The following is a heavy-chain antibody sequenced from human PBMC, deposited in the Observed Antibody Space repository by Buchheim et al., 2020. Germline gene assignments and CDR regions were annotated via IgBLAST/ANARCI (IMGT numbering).Heavy chain of an antibody. CDR2: IFYSGNT. V-gene: IGHV4-59*01. J-gene: IGHJ1*01. D-gene: IGHD6-13*01. Sequence: QVQLQESGPGQVKPSETLSLTCTVSGGSISSDYWSWIRQSPGKGLEWIGCIFYSGNTHYNPSLKSRVTISSDKSKNQLSLKLNSVTAADTAVYYCARGSGNSWHLLHWGQGTL. CDR1: GGSISSDY. CDR3: ARGSGNSWHLLH.